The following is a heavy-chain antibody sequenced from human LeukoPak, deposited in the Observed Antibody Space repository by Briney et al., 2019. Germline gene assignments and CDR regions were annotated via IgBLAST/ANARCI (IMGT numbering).Heavy chain of an antibody. V-gene: IGHV4-61*03. J-gene: IGHJ4*02. CDR2: ICDSGSI. CDR3: ARGPDGGNSLRYFDY. CDR1: GGPVGSGTYC. Sequence: SETLSLTCTASGGPVGSGTYCWSWIRQPPGKTLEWIGYICDSGSIDHNPSLKSRVTMSVDTSKSHFSLKLSSVTAADTAVYYCARGPDGGNSLRYFDYWGQGTLVTVSS. D-gene: IGHD4-23*01.